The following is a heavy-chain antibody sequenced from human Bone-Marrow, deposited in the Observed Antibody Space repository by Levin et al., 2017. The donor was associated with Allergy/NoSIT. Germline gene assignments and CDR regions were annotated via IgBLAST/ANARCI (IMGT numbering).Heavy chain of an antibody. CDR1: GSGFTFSKAW. D-gene: IGHD3-16*02. Sequence: PGGSLRLSCAASGSGFTFSKAWMTWVRQAPGKGLEWLGRIESESDGGTTEFAAPVKGRFTMSRDDSKSTVYLQMNSLKAEDTGVYFCTTDSFSGYWGQGTLVTVSS. CDR2: IESESDGGTT. V-gene: IGHV3-15*04. J-gene: IGHJ4*02. CDR3: TTDSFSGY.